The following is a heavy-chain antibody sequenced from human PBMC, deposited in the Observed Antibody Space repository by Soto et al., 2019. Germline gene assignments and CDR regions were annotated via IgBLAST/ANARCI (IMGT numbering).Heavy chain of an antibody. D-gene: IGHD3-22*01. CDR2: FDPEDGET. Sequence: ASVNVSFKVSGYTLTELSMHWVRQAPGKGLEWMGGFDPEDGETIYAQKFQGRVTMTEDTSTDTAYMELSSLRSEDTAVYYCATVDGYYFDYWGQGTLVTVSS. V-gene: IGHV1-24*01. CDR1: GYTLTELS. J-gene: IGHJ4*02. CDR3: ATVDGYYFDY.